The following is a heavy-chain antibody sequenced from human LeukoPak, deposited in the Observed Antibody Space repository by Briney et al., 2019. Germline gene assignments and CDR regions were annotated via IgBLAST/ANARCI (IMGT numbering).Heavy chain of an antibody. CDR3: ARDPGIAAAVPGNAFDI. V-gene: IGHV4-59*01. D-gene: IGHD6-13*01. Sequence: SETLSLTCTVSGGSISSYYWSWIRQPPGKGLEWIGYIYYSGSTDYNPSLKSRVTISVDTSKNQFSLKLSSVTAADTAVYYCARDPGIAAAVPGNAFDIWGQGTMVTVSS. CDR1: GGSISSYY. J-gene: IGHJ3*02. CDR2: IYYSGST.